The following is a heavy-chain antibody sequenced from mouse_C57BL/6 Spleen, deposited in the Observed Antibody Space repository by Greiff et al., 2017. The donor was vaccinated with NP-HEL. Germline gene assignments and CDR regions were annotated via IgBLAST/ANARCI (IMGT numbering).Heavy chain of an antibody. CDR2: ISSGSSTI. CDR1: GFTFSDYG. J-gene: IGHJ2*01. Sequence: EVKVVESGGGLVKPGGSLKLSCAASGFTFSDYGMHWVRQAPEKGLEWVAYISSGSSTIYYADTVKGRFTISRDNAKNTLFLQMTSLRSEDTAMYYCAREGYSNYVGYFDYWGQGTTLTVSS. CDR3: AREGYSNYVGYFDY. D-gene: IGHD2-5*01. V-gene: IGHV5-17*01.